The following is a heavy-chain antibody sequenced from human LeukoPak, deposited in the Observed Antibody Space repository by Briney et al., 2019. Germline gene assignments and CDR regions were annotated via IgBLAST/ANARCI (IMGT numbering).Heavy chain of an antibody. J-gene: IGHJ6*03. D-gene: IGHD3-22*01. CDR3: ARHVRAVVSGRYYYYMDV. CDR2: IYHSGST. CDR1: GYSISSGYY. V-gene: IGHV4-38-2*02. Sequence: PSETLSLTCTVSGYSISSGYYWGWIRQPPGKGLEWIGSIYHSGSTYYNPSLKSRVTISVDTSKNQFSLKLSSVTAADTAVYYCARHVRAVVSGRYYYYMDVWGKGTTVTISS.